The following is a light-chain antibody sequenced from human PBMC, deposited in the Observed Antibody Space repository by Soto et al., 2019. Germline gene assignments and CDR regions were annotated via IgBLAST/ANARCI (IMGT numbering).Light chain of an antibody. Sequence: DIQMTPSPSSLSASVGDRVTITCRASQSISIYLNWYQQKPGKAPKLLIYEASSLQSGVPSRFSGSGSGTDFTLTISSLQPEDFATYYCQQSYSTPVAFGQGTRVEIK. CDR3: QQSYSTPVA. J-gene: IGKJ1*01. CDR1: QSISIY. V-gene: IGKV1-39*01. CDR2: EAS.